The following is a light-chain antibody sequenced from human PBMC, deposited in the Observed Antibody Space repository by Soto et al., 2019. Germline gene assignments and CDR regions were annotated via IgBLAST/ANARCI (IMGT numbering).Light chain of an antibody. CDR1: QSLVHSDGIAY. J-gene: IGKJ5*01. Sequence: DVVMTQSPLSLPVTLGQPASISCRSNQSLVHSDGIAYFSWFQQRPGRSPRRLIYKVSNRDSGVPARFSGSGSGTDFALKISRVEAEDVGLYYCMQGTHWPITFGQGTRLE. CDR3: MQGTHWPIT. V-gene: IGKV2-30*02. CDR2: KVS.